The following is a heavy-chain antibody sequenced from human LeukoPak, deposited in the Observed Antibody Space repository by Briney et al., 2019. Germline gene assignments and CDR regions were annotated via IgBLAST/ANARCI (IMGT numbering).Heavy chain of an antibody. J-gene: IGHJ4*02. CDR2: IYGGGST. CDR1: GFTVSSNY. CDR3: ARDGTAITLDY. V-gene: IGHV3-66*01. D-gene: IGHD2-21*01. Sequence: GGSLRLSCAASGFTVSSNYMSWVRQAPGKGLEWVSVIYGGGSTDFADSVKGRFTIFRDNSKNTLYLQMNSLRVEDTAVYYCARDGTAITLDYWGQGTLVTVSS.